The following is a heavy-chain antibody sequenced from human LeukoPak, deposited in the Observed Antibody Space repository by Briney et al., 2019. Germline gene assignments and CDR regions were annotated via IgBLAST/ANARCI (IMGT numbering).Heavy chain of an antibody. CDR3: ARELPLLYYDSSGYHRSDAFDI. J-gene: IGHJ3*02. Sequence: PGGSLRLSCAASGFTFSSYWMSWVRQAPGRGLEWVANIKQDGSEKYYVDSVKGRFTICRDNGKNSLYLQMNSLRAEDTAVYYCARELPLLYYDSSGYHRSDAFDICGQGTMAPVSS. CDR1: GFTFSSYW. D-gene: IGHD3-22*01. V-gene: IGHV3-7*01. CDR2: IKQDGSEK.